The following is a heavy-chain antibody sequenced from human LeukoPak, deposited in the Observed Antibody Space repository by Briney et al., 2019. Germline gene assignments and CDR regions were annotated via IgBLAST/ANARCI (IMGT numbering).Heavy chain of an antibody. CDR2: IKSDGSST. D-gene: IGHD5-12*01. Sequence: PGGSLRLSCAASGFTFSTYWMHWVRQAPGKGLAWVSRIKSDGSSTSYADSVKGRFTISRDNAENTLYLQMNSLRAEDTAVYYCASLDSGYGADYWGQGTLVTVSS. CDR1: GFTFSTYW. CDR3: ASLDSGYGADY. J-gene: IGHJ4*02. V-gene: IGHV3-74*01.